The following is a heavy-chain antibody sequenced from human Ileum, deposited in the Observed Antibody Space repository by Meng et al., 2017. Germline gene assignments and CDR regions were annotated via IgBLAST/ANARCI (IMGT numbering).Heavy chain of an antibody. CDR2: ISGSGDTV. CDR3: ATDSGGSPFDY. CDR1: GFTFSDYY. Sequence: GRLVGSGGGLVKPGGSLRLSCAASGFTFSDYYMTWIRQAPGKGLEWVAHISGSGDTVYYADALKGRFTISRDNARNLLYLQTDSLRADDTAVYYCATDSGGSPFDYWGQGTLVTVSS. J-gene: IGHJ4*02. V-gene: IGHV3-11*01. D-gene: IGHD1-26*01.